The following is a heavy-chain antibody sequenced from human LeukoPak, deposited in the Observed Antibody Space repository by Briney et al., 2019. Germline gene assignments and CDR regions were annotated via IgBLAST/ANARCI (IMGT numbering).Heavy chain of an antibody. CDR2: IYYSGST. CDR3: ARARVGGGVDY. D-gene: IGHD1-26*01. J-gene: IGHJ4*02. Sequence: SQTLSLTCTVSGGSISSCGYYWSWIPQRPGKGLEGIGYIYYSGSTYYNSSLKSRVTISVDTSKNQFSLKLSSVTAADTAVYYCARARVGGGVDYWGQGTLVTVSS. CDR1: GGSISSCGYY. V-gene: IGHV4-31*03.